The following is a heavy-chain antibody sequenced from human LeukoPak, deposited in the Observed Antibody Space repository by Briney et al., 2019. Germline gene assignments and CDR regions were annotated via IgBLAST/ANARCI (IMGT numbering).Heavy chain of an antibody. CDR2: IYYSGST. Sequence: SETLSLTCTVSGGSINNYYWSWIRQSPGKGLEWIGDIYYSGSTKYNPSLKSRVTISLDTSKNQFSLKLSSVTAADTAVYYCARMIRLSGMDVWGQGTTVTVSS. CDR1: GGSINNYY. J-gene: IGHJ6*02. D-gene: IGHD3-16*01. V-gene: IGHV4-59*01. CDR3: ARMIRLSGMDV.